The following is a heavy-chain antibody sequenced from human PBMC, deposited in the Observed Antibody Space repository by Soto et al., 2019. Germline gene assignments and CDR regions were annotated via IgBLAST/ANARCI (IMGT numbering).Heavy chain of an antibody. D-gene: IGHD4-17*01. J-gene: IGHJ4*02. Sequence: GGPLRLSCTASGFTFRIYTIHWVRQAPGKGLEWVSSISSSSSHIYYADSLQGRFTISRDNARNSVSLQMNSLRAEDTAVYFCAREGDAIYDYGADPVSRYFDSWGQGALVTVSS. CDR1: GFTFRIYT. CDR3: AREGDAIYDYGADPVSRYFDS. CDR2: ISSSSSHI. V-gene: IGHV3-21*01.